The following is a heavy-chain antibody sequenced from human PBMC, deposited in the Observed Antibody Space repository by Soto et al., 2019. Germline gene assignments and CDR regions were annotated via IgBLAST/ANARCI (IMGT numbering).Heavy chain of an antibody. V-gene: IGHV4-59*01. D-gene: IGHD3-22*01. J-gene: IGHJ4*02. CDR1: GGSISSYY. CDR2: IYYSGST. CDR3: ARASSGDHFDY. Sequence: WETLSLTCTVSGGSISSYYWSWIRQPPGKGLEWIGYIYYSGSTNYNPSLKSRVTISVDTSKNQFSLKLSSVTAADTAVYYCARASSGDHFDYWGQGTLVTVSS.